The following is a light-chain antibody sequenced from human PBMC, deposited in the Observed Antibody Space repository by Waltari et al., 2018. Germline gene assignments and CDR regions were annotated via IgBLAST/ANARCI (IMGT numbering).Light chain of an antibody. J-gene: IGLJ2*01. V-gene: IGLV3-21*03. CDR3: QVWDTSSNLHVV. Sequence: SYVLTQPPSVSVAPGTTARITWGGNNIGSNRVHWHKQKPGQAPVLVVYDDSDRPSGIPELFSGSNSGNTATLTISRVEAGDEADYYCQVWDTSSNLHVVFGGGAKLTVL. CDR1: NIGSNR. CDR2: DDS.